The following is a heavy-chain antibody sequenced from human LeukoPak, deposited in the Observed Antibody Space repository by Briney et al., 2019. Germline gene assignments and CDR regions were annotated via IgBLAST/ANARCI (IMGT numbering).Heavy chain of an antibody. Sequence: PSETLSLTCTVFVAYISSYYWTWIRQPPGEGLEWIGWVYYDGRTSSNPSLKSRVTMSLDTSKNHFSLRLSSVTTADSAVYYCVRSDNRYVQALWGRGTLVTVSS. D-gene: IGHD3-16*02. J-gene: IGHJ2*01. V-gene: IGHV4-59*01. CDR1: VAYISSYY. CDR2: VYYDGRT. CDR3: VRSDNRYVQAL.